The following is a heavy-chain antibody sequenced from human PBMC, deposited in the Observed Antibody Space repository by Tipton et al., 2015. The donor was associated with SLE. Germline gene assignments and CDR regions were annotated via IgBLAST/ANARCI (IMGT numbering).Heavy chain of an antibody. CDR3: ARALSGSYSY. V-gene: IGHV4-34*01. D-gene: IGHD1-26*01. CDR1: GGSFSGYY. J-gene: IGHJ4*02. CDR2: INHSGGT. Sequence: TLSLTCAVYGGSFSGYYWSWIRQPPGKGLEWIGEINHSGGTNYNPSLKSRVTISVDTSKNQFSLKLSSVTAADTAVYYCARALSGSYSYWGQGTLVTVSS.